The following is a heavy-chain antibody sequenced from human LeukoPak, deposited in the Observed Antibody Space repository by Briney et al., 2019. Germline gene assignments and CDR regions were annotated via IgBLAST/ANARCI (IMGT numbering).Heavy chain of an antibody. D-gene: IGHD2-15*01. V-gene: IGHV3-30-3*01. CDR1: GFTFSSYA. J-gene: IGHJ4*02. CDR2: ISYDGSNK. CDR3: ARDRWDIVVVVAAPADY. Sequence: AGGSLRLSCAASGFTFSSYAMHWVRQAPGKGLEWVALISYDGSNKYYADSVKGRFTISRDNSKNTLYLQMNSLRPEDTAVYYCARDRWDIVVVVAAPADYWGQGTLVTVSS.